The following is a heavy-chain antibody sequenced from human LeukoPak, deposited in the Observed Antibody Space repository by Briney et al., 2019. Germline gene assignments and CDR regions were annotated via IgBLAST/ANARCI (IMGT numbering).Heavy chain of an antibody. J-gene: IGHJ4*02. CDR3: ARCSLDNPFDY. Sequence: PGGSLRLSCAASGFTFSRYWMHWVRQVPGRGLVWVSRINSDGRITSYADSVKGRFTISRDNAKNTLYLQMNTLRVEDTAVYYCARCSLDNPFDYWGQGALVTVSS. D-gene: IGHD3/OR15-3a*01. V-gene: IGHV3-74*01. CDR1: GFTFSRYW. CDR2: INSDGRIT.